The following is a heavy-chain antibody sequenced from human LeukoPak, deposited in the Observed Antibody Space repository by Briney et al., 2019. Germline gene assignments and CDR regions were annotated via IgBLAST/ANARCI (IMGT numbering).Heavy chain of an antibody. CDR1: GFTFSSYW. V-gene: IGHV3-7*01. CDR2: IKQDGSEK. Sequence: GGSLRLSCAASGFTFSSYWMSWVRQAPGKGLEWVANIKQDGSEKYYVDSVKGRFTISRDNAKNSLYLQMNSLRAEDTAVYYCAREKRYSCCWYPVDYWGQGTLVTVSS. CDR3: AREKRYSCCWYPVDY. D-gene: IGHD6-13*01. J-gene: IGHJ4*02.